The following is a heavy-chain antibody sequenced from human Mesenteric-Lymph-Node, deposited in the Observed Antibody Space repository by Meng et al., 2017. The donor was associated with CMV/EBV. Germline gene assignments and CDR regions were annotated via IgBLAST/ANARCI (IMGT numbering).Heavy chain of an antibody. Sequence: GGSLRLSCAASGFTFSDYYMTWIRQAPGKGLEWVSSISSSSSYIYYADSVKGRFTISRDNAKNSLYLQMNSLRAEDTAVYYCARDLGGCSSTSCYIYYYYGMDVWGQGTTVTVSS. CDR1: GFTFSDYY. D-gene: IGHD2-2*02. V-gene: IGHV3-11*06. CDR2: ISSSSSYI. CDR3: ARDLGGCSSTSCYIYYYYGMDV. J-gene: IGHJ6*02.